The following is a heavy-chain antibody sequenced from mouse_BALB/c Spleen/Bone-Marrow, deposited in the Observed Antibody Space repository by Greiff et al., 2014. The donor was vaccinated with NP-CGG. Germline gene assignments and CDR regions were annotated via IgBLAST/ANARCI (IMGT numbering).Heavy chain of an antibody. CDR2: ISGGSSII. V-gene: IGHV5-17*02. J-gene: IGHJ4*01. D-gene: IGHD1-2*01. CDR1: GFTFSSFG. CDR3: ARKDYFGYAAMDY. Sequence: DVHLVESGGGLVQPGGSRKLSCAASGFTFSSFGMHWVRQAPEKGLEWVAYISGGSSIIYYADTVKGRFTISRDNPKNTLFLQMTSLRSEDPAIYDCARKDYFGYAAMDYWGQGTSVTVSS.